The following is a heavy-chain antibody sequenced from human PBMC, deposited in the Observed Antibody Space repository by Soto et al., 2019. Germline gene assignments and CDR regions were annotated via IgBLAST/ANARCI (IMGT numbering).Heavy chain of an antibody. CDR2: IIPILGIA. D-gene: IGHD3-10*01. J-gene: IGHJ6*03. V-gene: IGHV1-69*04. Sequence: SVKVSCKASGGTFSSYTISWVRQAPGQGLEWMGRIIPILGIANYAQKFQGRVTITADKSTSTAYMELSSLRSEDTPVYYCARDYSEITMFRGASYYCYMDVWGKGTTVTVS. CDR3: ARDYSEITMFRGASYYCYMDV. CDR1: GGTFSSYT.